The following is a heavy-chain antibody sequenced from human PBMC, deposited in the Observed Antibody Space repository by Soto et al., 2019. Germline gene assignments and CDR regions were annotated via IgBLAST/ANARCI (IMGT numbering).Heavy chain of an antibody. CDR3: TRDGVVVVTAIIY. D-gene: IGHD2-21*02. CDR1: GFNFSSYA. Sequence: PGGSLRLSCAASGFNFSSYAMSWFRQAPGKGLEWVGFIRSKAYGGTTEYAASVKGRFTISRDDSKSIAYLQMNSLKTEDTAVYYCTRDGVVVVTAIIYWGQGTLVTVSS. V-gene: IGHV3-49*03. CDR2: IRSKAYGGTT. J-gene: IGHJ4*02.